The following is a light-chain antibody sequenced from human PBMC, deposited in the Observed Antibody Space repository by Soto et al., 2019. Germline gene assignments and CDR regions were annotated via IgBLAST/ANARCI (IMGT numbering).Light chain of an antibody. CDR3: QQYNNWPWT. J-gene: IGKJ1*01. V-gene: IGKV3-15*01. CDR2: GAS. CDR1: QSVSSN. Sequence: EIVMTQSPATLSVSPGERATLSCRASQSVSSNLAWYQQKPGQAPRLLIYGASTGATGIPARFSGSGSGTEFTLNISSLQSEDFAVYYCQQYNNWPWTFGQGTKVEIQ.